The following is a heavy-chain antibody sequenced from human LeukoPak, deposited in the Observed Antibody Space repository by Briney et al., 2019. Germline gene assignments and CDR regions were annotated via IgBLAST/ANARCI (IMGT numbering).Heavy chain of an antibody. J-gene: IGHJ6*02. CDR2: ITTGDGNT. CDR3: ARNNGMDV. Sequence: PGGSLRLSCTASGFTFSSYTMTWVRQAPGKGLKWVSTITTGDGNTYYLDSVKGRFTISKDNAKNSLYLQMNSLRAEDTALYHCARNNGMDVWGQGTTVIVSS. CDR1: GFTFSSYT. V-gene: IGHV3-21*04.